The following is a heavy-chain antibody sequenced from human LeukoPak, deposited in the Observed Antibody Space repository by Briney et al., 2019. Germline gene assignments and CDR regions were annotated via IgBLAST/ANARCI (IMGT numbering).Heavy chain of an antibody. Sequence: SETLSLTCTVSGGSISSYYWSWIRQPPGKGLEWIGYIYYSGSTNYNPSLKSRVTISVATSKNQFSLKLSSVTAADTAVYYCARKSSSSGGAFDIWGQGTMVTVSS. CDR3: ARKSSSSGGAFDI. CDR2: IYYSGST. V-gene: IGHV4-59*08. J-gene: IGHJ3*02. D-gene: IGHD6-6*01. CDR1: GGSISSYY.